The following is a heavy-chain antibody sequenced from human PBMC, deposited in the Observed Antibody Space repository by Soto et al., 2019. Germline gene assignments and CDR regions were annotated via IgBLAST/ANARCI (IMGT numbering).Heavy chain of an antibody. CDR2: INHSGST. Sequence: SETLSLTCAVYGGSFSGYYWSWIRQPPGKGLEWIGEINHSGSTNYNPSLKSRVTISVDTSKNQFSLMLSSVTATDTAVYYCASRSSFYTGSFDFWGQGTLVTVPQ. D-gene: IGHD3-3*01. CDR3: ASRSSFYTGSFDF. V-gene: IGHV4-34*01. J-gene: IGHJ4*02. CDR1: GGSFSGYY.